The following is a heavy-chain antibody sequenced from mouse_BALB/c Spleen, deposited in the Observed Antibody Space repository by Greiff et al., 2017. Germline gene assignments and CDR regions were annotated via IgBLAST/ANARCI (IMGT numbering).Heavy chain of an antibody. CDR1: GFTFSSYA. CDR3: ATYYRYDAWFAY. CDR2: ISSGGSYT. Sequence: EVQLVESGGGLVKPGGSLKLSCAASGFTFSSYAMSWVRQSPEKRLEWVAEISSGGSYTYYPDTVTGRFTISRDNAKNTLYLEMSSLRSEDTAMCYCATYYRYDAWFAYWGQGTLVTVSA. J-gene: IGHJ3*01. V-gene: IGHV5-9-4*01. D-gene: IGHD2-14*01.